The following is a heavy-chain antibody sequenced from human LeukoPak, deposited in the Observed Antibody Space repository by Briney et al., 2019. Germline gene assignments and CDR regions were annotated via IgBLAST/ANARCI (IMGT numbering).Heavy chain of an antibody. D-gene: IGHD6-13*01. V-gene: IGHV4-59*08. J-gene: IGHJ4*02. Sequence: KPSETLSLTCTVSGGSISSYYWSWIRQPPGKGLEWIGYIYYSGSTNYNPSLKSRVTISVDTSKNQFSLKLSSVTAADTAVYYCARVDSSSWYSEGVLDYWGQGTLVTVSA. CDR3: ARVDSSSWYSEGVLDY. CDR2: IYYSGST. CDR1: GGSISSYY.